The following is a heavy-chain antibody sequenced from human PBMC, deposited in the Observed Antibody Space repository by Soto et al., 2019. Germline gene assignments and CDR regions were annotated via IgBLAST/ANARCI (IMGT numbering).Heavy chain of an antibody. V-gene: IGHV3-74*01. CDR3: ARAVRSGSYPYYYYGMDV. CDR1: GFTFSNYW. J-gene: IGHJ6*02. D-gene: IGHD3-10*01. Sequence: GGSLRLSCAASGFTFSNYWIHWVRQAPGKGLVWVSRINSDGTSTSYADSVKGRFTISRDNAKNTLYLQMNSLRVEDTALYYCARAVRSGSYPYYYYGMDVWGQGTTVTVSS. CDR2: INSDGTST.